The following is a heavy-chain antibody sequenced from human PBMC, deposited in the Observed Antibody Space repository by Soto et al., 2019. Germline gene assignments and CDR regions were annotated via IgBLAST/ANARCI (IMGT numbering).Heavy chain of an antibody. Sequence: ASVKVSCKASGYTFTGYYMHWVRQAPGQGLEWMGWINPNSGGTNYAQKFQGRVTMTRDTSTSTAYMELSRLRSDDTAVYYCARWGSSSWYVDYYYGMDVWGQGTTVTVSS. CDR2: INPNSGGT. D-gene: IGHD6-13*01. CDR3: ARWGSSSWYVDYYYGMDV. CDR1: GYTFTGYY. V-gene: IGHV1-2*02. J-gene: IGHJ6*02.